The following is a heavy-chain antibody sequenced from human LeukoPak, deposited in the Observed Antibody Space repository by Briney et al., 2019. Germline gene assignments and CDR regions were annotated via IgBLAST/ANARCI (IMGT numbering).Heavy chain of an antibody. J-gene: IGHJ5*02. V-gene: IGHV4-34*01. CDR3: ARTPRGLTGSNWFDP. D-gene: IGHD3-9*01. CDR1: GGSFSGYY. CDR2: INHSGST. Sequence: PSETLSLTCAVYGGSFSGYYWSWIRQPPGKGLGWIGEINHSGSTNYNPSLKSRVTISVDTSKNQFSLKLSSVTAADTAVYYCARTPRGLTGSNWFDPWGQGTLVTVSS.